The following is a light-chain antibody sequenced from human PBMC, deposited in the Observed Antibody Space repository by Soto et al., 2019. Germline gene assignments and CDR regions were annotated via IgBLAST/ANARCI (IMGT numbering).Light chain of an antibody. CDR2: WAS. Sequence: DIVMTPSPESLAVSLGERATINCKSSQRVLHSSNNKNYFTWYQQRPGQPPKLLISWASTRESGVPDRFSGSGSGTDFTLTISSLQAEDVAVYYCHQHYTTPQTFGQGTKVEIK. CDR1: QRVLHSSNNKNY. CDR3: HQHYTTPQT. J-gene: IGKJ1*01. V-gene: IGKV4-1*01.